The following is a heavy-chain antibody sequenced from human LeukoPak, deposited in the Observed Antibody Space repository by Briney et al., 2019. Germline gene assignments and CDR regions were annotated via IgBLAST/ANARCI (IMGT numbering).Heavy chain of an antibody. Sequence: SETLSLTCTVSGGSISSHYWGWIRQPPGKGLEWIGYIYYSGSTNYNPSLKSRVTISVDTSKNQFSLKLTSVTAADTAVYYCARRNSFGPVDYWGQGTLVTVSS. CDR3: ARRNSFGPVDY. CDR2: IYYSGST. CDR1: GGSISSHY. J-gene: IGHJ4*02. D-gene: IGHD3-16*01. V-gene: IGHV4-59*11.